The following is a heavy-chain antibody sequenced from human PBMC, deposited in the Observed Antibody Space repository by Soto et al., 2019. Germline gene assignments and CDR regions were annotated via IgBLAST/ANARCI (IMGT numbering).Heavy chain of an antibody. CDR2: ISSNGGST. Sequence: GGSLRLSCSASGFTFSSYAMHWVRQAPGEGLEYVSAISSNGGSTYYADSVKGRFTISRDNSKNTLYLQMSSLRAEDTAVYYCVKALRYFDWLPDFDYWGQGTMVTVYS. CDR3: VKALRYFDWLPDFDY. D-gene: IGHD3-9*01. J-gene: IGHJ4*02. V-gene: IGHV3-64D*06. CDR1: GFTFSSYA.